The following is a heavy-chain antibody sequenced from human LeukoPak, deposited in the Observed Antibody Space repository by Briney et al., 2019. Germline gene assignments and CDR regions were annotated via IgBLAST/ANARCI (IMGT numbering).Heavy chain of an antibody. CDR2: ISVSVGNT. Sequence: AGGSLRLSCVASGFTFSNYGMSWVRQAPGKGLEWVSAISVSVGNTYYADSVKGRFTISRDNSKNTLYLQMNSLRAEDTAVYYCAKDAYCGGGSCYGADHWGQGTLVTVSS. D-gene: IGHD2-15*01. V-gene: IGHV3-23*01. CDR1: GFTFSNYG. J-gene: IGHJ4*02. CDR3: AKDAYCGGGSCYGADH.